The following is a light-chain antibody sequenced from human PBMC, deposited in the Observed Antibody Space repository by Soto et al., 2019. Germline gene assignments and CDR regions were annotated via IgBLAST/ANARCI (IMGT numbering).Light chain of an antibody. V-gene: IGLV2-23*01. Sequence: QSVLTQPASVSESPGQSITISCTATSSGIGNYNLVSWYQQHPGKAPKLMIYEGSKRPSGVSNRFSGSKSGNTASLTISGLQAEDEAHYYCCSSAGSNTWVFGGGTKLTVL. CDR2: EGS. CDR3: CSSAGSNTWV. J-gene: IGLJ3*02. CDR1: SSGIGNYNL.